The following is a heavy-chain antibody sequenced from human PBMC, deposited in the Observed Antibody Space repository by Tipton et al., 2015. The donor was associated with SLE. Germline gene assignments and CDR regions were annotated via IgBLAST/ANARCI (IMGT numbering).Heavy chain of an antibody. J-gene: IGHJ6*02. CDR1: GLTFSHYG. Sequence: GSLRLSCVGSGLTFSHYGMSWVRQVPGKGLEWISGIDALGASRDYADSVVGRFTISRDNSENTLYLEMNRLRAEDTAVYYCAKDRIAVAGYGMDVWGQGASVTVSS. V-gene: IGHV3-23*01. D-gene: IGHD6-19*01. CDR3: AKDRIAVAGYGMDV. CDR2: IDALGASR.